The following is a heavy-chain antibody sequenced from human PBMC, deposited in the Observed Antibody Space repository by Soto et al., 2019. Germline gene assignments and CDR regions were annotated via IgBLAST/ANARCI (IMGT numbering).Heavy chain of an antibody. CDR2: IKSKTDGGTT. CDR3: TALGELSFYGMDV. Sequence: GGSLRLSCAASGFTFSNAWMSWVRQAPGKGLEWVGRIKSKTDGGTTDYAAPVKGRFTISRDDSKNTLYLQMNSLKTEDTAVYYCTALGELSFYGMDVWGQGTTVTVSS. D-gene: IGHD3-16*02. J-gene: IGHJ6*02. V-gene: IGHV3-15*01. CDR1: GFTFSNAW.